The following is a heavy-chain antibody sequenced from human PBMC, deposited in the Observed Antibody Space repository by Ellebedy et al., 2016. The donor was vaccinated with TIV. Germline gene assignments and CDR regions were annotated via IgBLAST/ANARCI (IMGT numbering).Heavy chain of an antibody. CDR1: GFSFSSYW. V-gene: IGHV3-7*01. CDR3: ATDGSYGDYLSPTHAFEN. J-gene: IGHJ3*02. Sequence: GESLKISCAASGFSFSSYWMSWVRQAPGKGLEWVANINQDGTEKYYVDSVRGRFILSRDNAKNSLYLQMNSLRVEDTAVYYCATDGSYGDYLSPTHAFENWGQGTMVIVSS. CDR2: INQDGTEK. D-gene: IGHD4-17*01.